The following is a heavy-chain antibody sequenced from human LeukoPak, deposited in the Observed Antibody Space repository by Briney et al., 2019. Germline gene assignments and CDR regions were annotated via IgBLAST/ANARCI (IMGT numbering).Heavy chain of an antibody. CDR2: ISYDGNNK. CDR1: GFTFSSYA. CDR3: ARDSPIIAVAGTGLDY. V-gene: IGHV3-30-3*01. Sequence: GGFLRLSCAASGFTFSSYAMHWVRQAPGKGLEWLAVISYDGNNKFYADSVKGRFTMSRDNSKNTLYLQMNSLRDEDTAVYYCARDSPIIAVAGTGLDYWGQGTLVTVSS. J-gene: IGHJ4*02. D-gene: IGHD6-19*01.